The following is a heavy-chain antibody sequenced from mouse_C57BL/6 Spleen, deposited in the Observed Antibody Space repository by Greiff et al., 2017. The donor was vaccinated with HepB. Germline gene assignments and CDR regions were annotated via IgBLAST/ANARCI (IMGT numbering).Heavy chain of an antibody. CDR2: IDPANGNT. J-gene: IGHJ2*01. V-gene: IGHV14-3*01. D-gene: IGHD1-1*01. Sequence: EVQLQQSVAELVRPGASVKLSCTASGFNIKNTYMHWVKQRPEQGLEWIGRIDPANGNTKYAPKFQGKATITADTSSNTAYLQLSSLTSEDTAIYYCARRYYGSSSKDYFDYWGQGTTLTVSS. CDR3: ARRYYGSSSKDYFDY. CDR1: GFNIKNTY.